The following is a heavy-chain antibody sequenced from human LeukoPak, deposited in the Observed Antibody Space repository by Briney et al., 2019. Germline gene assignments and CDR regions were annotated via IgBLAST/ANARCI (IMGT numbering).Heavy chain of an antibody. CDR3: VATSVTMVRGLLITDYYMDV. CDR1: GGSISIYY. D-gene: IGHD3-10*01. J-gene: IGHJ6*03. CDR2: IYYSGRT. Sequence: SETLSLTCSVSGGSISIYYWTWIRQIPGKGLEWIGHIYYSGRTNYNPSLKSRVTISVDTSKKQFSLNLTSVTAGDPAVYYCVATSVTMVRGLLITDYYMDVWGKGNTVTISS. V-gene: IGHV4-59*01.